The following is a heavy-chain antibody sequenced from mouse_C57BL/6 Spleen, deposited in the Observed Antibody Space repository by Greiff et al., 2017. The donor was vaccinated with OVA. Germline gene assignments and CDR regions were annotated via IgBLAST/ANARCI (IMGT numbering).Heavy chain of an antibody. V-gene: IGHV1-84*01. J-gene: IGHJ4*01. CDR3: ASDGLYAMDY. D-gene: IGHD2-3*01. CDR1: GYTFTDYY. Sequence: LVESGPELVKPGASVKISCKASGYTFTDYYINWVKQRPGQGLEWIGWISPGSGHTKYNEKFKGKATLTVDTSSSTAYMQLSSLTSEDSAVYFCASDGLYAMDYWGQGTSVTVSS. CDR2: ISPGSGHT.